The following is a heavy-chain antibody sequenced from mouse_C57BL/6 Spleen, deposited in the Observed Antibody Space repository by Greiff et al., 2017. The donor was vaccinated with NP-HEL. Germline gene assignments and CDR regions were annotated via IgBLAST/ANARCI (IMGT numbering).Heavy chain of an antibody. Sequence: EVQRVESGGGLVKPGGSLKLSCAASGFTFSDYGMHWVRQAPEKGLEWVAYISSGSSTIYYADTVKGRFTISRDNAKNTLFLQMTSLRSEDTAMYYCARGGTTVVAHWYFDVWGTGTTVTVSS. V-gene: IGHV5-17*01. CDR3: ARGGTTVVAHWYFDV. J-gene: IGHJ1*03. CDR2: ISSGSSTI. CDR1: GFTFSDYG. D-gene: IGHD1-1*01.